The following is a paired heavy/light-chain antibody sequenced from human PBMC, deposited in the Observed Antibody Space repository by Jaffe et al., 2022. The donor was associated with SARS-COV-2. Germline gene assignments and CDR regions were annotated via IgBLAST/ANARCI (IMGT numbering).Light chain of an antibody. CDR1: QSVSSSL. Sequence: EIVLTQSPGTLSLSPGEGATLSCRASQSVSSSLLAWYQQKSGQAPRLLIYGASSRAAGIPDRFSGSGSGTDFTLTISRLEPEDFAVYYCQQYGSSPRTFGGGTKVEIK. CDR3: QQYGSSPRT. J-gene: IGKJ4*01. V-gene: IGKV3-20*01. CDR2: GAS.
Heavy chain of an antibody. CDR3: GRRRDFFDY. V-gene: IGHV4-59*01. J-gene: IGHJ4*02. Sequence: QVRLQESGPGLMKPSETLSLTCTVSGASISSYYWSWFRQPPGKGLEWIGYVHYSGSTNYNPSLNSRVTISIDMSKSQFSLKLSSVTAADTAVYYCGRRRDFFDYWGQGNLVTVSS. CDR1: GASISSYY. CDR2: VHYSGST.